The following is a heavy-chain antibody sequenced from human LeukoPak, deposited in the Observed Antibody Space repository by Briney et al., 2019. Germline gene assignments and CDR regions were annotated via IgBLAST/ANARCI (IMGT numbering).Heavy chain of an antibody. Sequence: GASVKVSCTASGYTFTSYDINWVRQATGQGLEWMGWMNPNSGNTGYAQKFQGRVTMTRNTSISTAYMELSSLRSEDTAVYYCARNLLDIADPWESSGYWGQGTLVTVSS. CDR1: GYTFTSYD. D-gene: IGHD5-12*01. V-gene: IGHV1-8*01. CDR3: ARNLLDIADPWESSGY. J-gene: IGHJ4*02. CDR2: MNPNSGNT.